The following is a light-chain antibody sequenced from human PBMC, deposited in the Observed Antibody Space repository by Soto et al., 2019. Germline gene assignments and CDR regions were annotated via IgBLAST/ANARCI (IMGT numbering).Light chain of an antibody. J-gene: IGKJ1*01. V-gene: IGKV1-5*01. CDR3: QHYRRNTWS. CDR2: GAS. CDR1: QSVGTW. Sequence: DIQMTQSPSTLSASVGGRVTITCRASQSVGTWVAWYQQKPGKAPKLLIYGASNLESGVPSRFSGSGSGTEFNLTITTLQPDDFATYFCQHYRRNTWSFGPGTKVDI.